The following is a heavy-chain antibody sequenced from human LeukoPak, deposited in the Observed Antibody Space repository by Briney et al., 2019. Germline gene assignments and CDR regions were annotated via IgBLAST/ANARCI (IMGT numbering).Heavy chain of an antibody. J-gene: IGHJ5*02. CDR1: GYTFTSYG. V-gene: IGHV1-18*01. Sequence: EASVKVSCKASGYTFTSYGISWVRQAPGQELESMGWISAYNGNTNYAQKLQGRVTMTTDTSTSTAYMELRSLRSDDTAVYYCARRTTYYDILTGYYTNWFDPWGQGTLVTVSS. D-gene: IGHD3-9*01. CDR3: ARRTTYYDILTGYYTNWFDP. CDR2: ISAYNGNT.